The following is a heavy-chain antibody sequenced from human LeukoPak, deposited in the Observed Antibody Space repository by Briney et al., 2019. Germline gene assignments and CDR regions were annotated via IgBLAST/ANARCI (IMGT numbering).Heavy chain of an antibody. D-gene: IGHD3-9*01. Sequence: GGSLRLSCAASGFTFSSYSMNWVRQAPGKGLGWVSSISSSSSYIYYADSVKGRFTISRDNAKNSLYLQMNSLRAEDTAVYYCARGDYDILTSLYYYYYYMDVWGKGTTVTVSS. J-gene: IGHJ6*03. CDR1: GFTFSSYS. CDR3: ARGDYDILTSLYYYYYYMDV. V-gene: IGHV3-21*01. CDR2: ISSSSSYI.